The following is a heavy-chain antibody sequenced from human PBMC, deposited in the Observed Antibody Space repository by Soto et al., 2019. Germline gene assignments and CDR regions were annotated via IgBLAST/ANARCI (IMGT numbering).Heavy chain of an antibody. D-gene: IGHD2-2*01. CDR2: IYYSGTT. CDR1: GGSISPYY. V-gene: IGHV4-59*01. Sequence: QVQLQESGPGLVKPSETLSLTCTVSGGSISPYYWSWIRQPPGKGLEWIGFIYYSGTTDYNPSLKSRVTISLDTSQNQFSLKLSSVTAADTAVYYCARQYCSSTSCQRDFDYWGQGTLVTVSS. J-gene: IGHJ4*02. CDR3: ARQYCSSTSCQRDFDY.